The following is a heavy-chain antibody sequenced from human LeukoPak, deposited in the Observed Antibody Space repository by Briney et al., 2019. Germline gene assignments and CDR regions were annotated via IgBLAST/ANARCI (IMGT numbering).Heavy chain of an antibody. V-gene: IGHV3-23*01. CDR1: GFNFSSYA. Sequence: PGGSLRLSCAASGFNFSSYALSWVRQAPGKGLEWLSTIGGGGENTYYADSVRGRFTISRDNSKNTVYLQMKSLRAEDTAVYFCAKVLTGSQDYWGQGTLVTVSS. D-gene: IGHD7-27*01. J-gene: IGHJ4*02. CDR2: IGGGGENT. CDR3: AKVLTGSQDY.